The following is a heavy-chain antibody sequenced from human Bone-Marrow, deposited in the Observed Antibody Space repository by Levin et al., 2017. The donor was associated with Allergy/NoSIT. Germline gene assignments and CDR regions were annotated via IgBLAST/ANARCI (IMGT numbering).Heavy chain of an antibody. J-gene: IGHJ4*02. CDR1: GGSISSYY. V-gene: IGHV4-59*01. CDR3: ARDQGFGFDY. CDR2: IYYSGST. Sequence: GSLRLSCTVSGGSISSYYWSWIRQPPGKGLEWIGYIYYSGSTNYNPSLKSRVTISVDTSKNQFSLKLSSVTAADTAVYYCARDQGFGFDYWGQGTLVTVSS. D-gene: IGHD3-16*01.